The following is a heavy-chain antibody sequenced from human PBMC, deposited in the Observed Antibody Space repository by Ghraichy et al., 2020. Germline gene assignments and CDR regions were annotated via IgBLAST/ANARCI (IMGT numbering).Heavy chain of an antibody. CDR3: AGESYSSGWYVGYFDY. J-gene: IGHJ4*02. D-gene: IGHD6-19*01. CDR2: IRFDGTNK. Sequence: LSLTCASSGFTLNSYGMHWLRQASGKGLEWVASIRFDGTNKYYADSVKGRFAISRDNFKNTLYLQVSSLRAEDTAVYFCAGESYSSGWYVGYFDYWGQGTLVTVSS. V-gene: IGHV3-33*01. CDR1: GFTLNSYG.